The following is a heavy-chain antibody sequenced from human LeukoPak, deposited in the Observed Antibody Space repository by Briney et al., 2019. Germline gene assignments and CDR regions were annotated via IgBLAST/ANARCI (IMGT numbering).Heavy chain of an antibody. CDR3: ARLEYCGGDCYSNPYNYYGMDF. CDR2: IIPIFGTA. D-gene: IGHD2-21*02. V-gene: IGHV1-69*05. Sequence: SVKVSCKASGGAFSSYAISWMRQAPGQGLEWMGGIIPIFGTANYAQKFQGRVTITTDESTSTAYMELSSLRSEDTAVYYCARLEYCGGDCYSNPYNYYGMDFWGQGSTVTVSS. J-gene: IGHJ6*02. CDR1: GGAFSSYA.